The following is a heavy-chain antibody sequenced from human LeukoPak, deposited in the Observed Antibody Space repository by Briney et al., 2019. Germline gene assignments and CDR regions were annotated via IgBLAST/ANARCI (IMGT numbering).Heavy chain of an antibody. V-gene: IGHV1-18*01. J-gene: IGHJ4*02. D-gene: IGHD6-19*01. CDR2: ITGYNGNT. Sequence: ASVTVSCKTSGYSFTDYGISWLRQAPGQRPEWMGWITGYNGNTGNAQKFQDRVTMTIDTSTATAYMELRSLRSDDTAVYYCARDQAVGWPPVYFEYWGQGTPVTVSP. CDR1: GYSFTDYG. CDR3: ARDQAVGWPPVYFEY.